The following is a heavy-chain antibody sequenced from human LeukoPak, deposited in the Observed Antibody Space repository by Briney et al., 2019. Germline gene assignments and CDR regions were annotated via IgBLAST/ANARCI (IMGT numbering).Heavy chain of an antibody. J-gene: IGHJ4*02. Sequence: GGSLRLSCAASGFTFSDYYMSWIRQAPGKGLEWVSFISTSTSYANYADSVKGRFSISRDNAKNSLYLQMNSLKAEDTAVYYCARFVGSGWKYFDYWGLGALVTVSS. V-gene: IGHV3-11*06. CDR1: GFTFSDYY. CDR2: ISTSTSYA. D-gene: IGHD6-19*01. CDR3: ARFVGSGWKYFDY.